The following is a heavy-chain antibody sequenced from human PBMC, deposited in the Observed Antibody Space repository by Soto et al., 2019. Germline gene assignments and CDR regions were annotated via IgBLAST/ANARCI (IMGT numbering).Heavy chain of an antibody. CDR2: IYPSGST. J-gene: IGHJ5*02. CDR1: GGSISSAGYS. Sequence: KTADTLSLTFAVSGGSISSAGYSWSWIRQPPGKGLEWIGYIYPSGSTYYNPSLKSRVTISVDRSKNQFSLKLSSVTAADTAVYYCARTAHIAVAGYYNWFDPWGQGNLVTVSS. D-gene: IGHD6-19*01. V-gene: IGHV4-30-2*01. CDR3: ARTAHIAVAGYYNWFDP.